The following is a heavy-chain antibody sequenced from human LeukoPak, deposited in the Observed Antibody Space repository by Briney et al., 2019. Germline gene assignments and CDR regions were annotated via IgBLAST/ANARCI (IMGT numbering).Heavy chain of an antibody. Sequence: GGSLRLSCAASGFTFSTYTMNWVRQAPGKGLEWVSSISSSSSYIKYADSVKGRFTISRDNAKNSLYLQMNSLRAEDTAVYYCARDPNWGYDFWSGYTDYWGQGTLVTVSS. D-gene: IGHD3-3*01. CDR3: ARDPNWGYDFWSGYTDY. CDR2: ISSSSSYI. J-gene: IGHJ4*02. CDR1: GFTFSTYT. V-gene: IGHV3-21*01.